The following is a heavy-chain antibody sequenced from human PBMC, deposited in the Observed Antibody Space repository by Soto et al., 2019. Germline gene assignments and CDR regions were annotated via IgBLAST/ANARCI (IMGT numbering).Heavy chain of an antibody. CDR1: GYTFTSYG. CDR3: ARDVIRFLGWFYRPGFDY. D-gene: IGHD3-3*01. Sequence: ASVKVSCKASGYTFTSYGISWVRQAPGQGLEWMGWISAFNGNTNYAQKLQGRVTMTTDTPTRTVYMELRSLSSDDTAVYYCARDVIRFLGWFYRPGFDYWGQGTLVTVSS. CDR2: ISAFNGNT. V-gene: IGHV1-18*04. J-gene: IGHJ4*02.